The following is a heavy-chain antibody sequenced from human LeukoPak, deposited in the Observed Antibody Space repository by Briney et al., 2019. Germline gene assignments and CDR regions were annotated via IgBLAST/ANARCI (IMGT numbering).Heavy chain of an antibody. D-gene: IGHD3-22*01. CDR2: IYYSGST. Sequence: PSETLSLTCTVSGCSISIYYWSWIRQPTGKGLEWIGYIYYSGSTNYNPSLKSRVTILVDTSKNQFSLKLSSVTAADTAVYYCARDIGSSGLDNWFDPWGQGTLVTVCS. CDR3: ARDIGSSGLDNWFDP. J-gene: IGHJ5*02. CDR1: GCSISIYY. V-gene: IGHV4-59*01.